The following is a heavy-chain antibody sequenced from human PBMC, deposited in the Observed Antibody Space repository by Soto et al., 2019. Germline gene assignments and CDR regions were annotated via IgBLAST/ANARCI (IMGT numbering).Heavy chain of an antibody. J-gene: IGHJ6*02. V-gene: IGHV4-34*01. CDR2: INHSGST. CDR1: GGSFSGYY. Sequence: LSLTCAVYGGSFSGYYWSWIRQPPGKGLEWIGEINHSGSTNYNPSLKSRVTISVDTSKNQFPLKLSSVTAADTAVYYCARGGGGSKKYYYYGMDVWGQGT. CDR3: ARGGGGSKKYYYYGMDV. D-gene: IGHD2-15*01.